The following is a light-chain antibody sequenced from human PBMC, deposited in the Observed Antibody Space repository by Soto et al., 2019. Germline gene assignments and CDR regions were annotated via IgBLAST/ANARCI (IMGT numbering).Light chain of an antibody. CDR2: GVS. CDR3: QHYGDPSWT. J-gene: IGKJ1*01. V-gene: IGKV3-20*01. CDR1: QSVSSTL. Sequence: ELVLTQSPVALSLSSGERATLSCRASQSVSSTLLTWYQQKPGQAPRLLIYGVSSRATGIPDRFSGSGSGKDFTLAISRVEPEDFDVYFCQHYGDPSWTFGQGSSVDIK.